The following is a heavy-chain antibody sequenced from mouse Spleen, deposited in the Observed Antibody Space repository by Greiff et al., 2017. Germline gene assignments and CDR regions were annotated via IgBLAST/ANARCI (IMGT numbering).Heavy chain of an antibody. J-gene: IGHJ2*01. Sequence: EVKLQESGGDLVKPGGSLKLSCAASGFTFSSYGMSWVRQTPDKRLEWVATISSGGSYTYYPDSVKGRFTISRDNAKNTLYLQMSSLKSEDTAMYYCARGGSSGQDYWGQGTTLTVSS. CDR1: GFTFSSYG. CDR2: ISSGGSYT. D-gene: IGHD3-2*02. V-gene: IGHV5-6*01. CDR3: ARGGSSGQDY.